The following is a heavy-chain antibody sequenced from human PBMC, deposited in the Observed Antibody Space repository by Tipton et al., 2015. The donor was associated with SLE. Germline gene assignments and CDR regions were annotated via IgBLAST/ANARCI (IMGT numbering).Heavy chain of an antibody. V-gene: IGHV4-39*01. D-gene: IGHD2-21*02. Sequence: LRLSCTVSGGSISSSSYYWGWIRQPPGKGLEWVGSTYYSGTTYYHPSLKSRVTISVDTSKNQFSLKLTSVTAADSAVYYCARGPTCGTDCYWAFDYWGQGTLVTVSS. CDR3: ARGPTCGTDCYWAFDY. CDR2: TYYSGTT. CDR1: GGSISSSSYY. J-gene: IGHJ4*02.